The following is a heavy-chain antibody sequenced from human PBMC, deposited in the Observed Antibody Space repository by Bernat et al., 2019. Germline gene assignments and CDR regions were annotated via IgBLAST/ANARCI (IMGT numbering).Heavy chain of an antibody. J-gene: IGHJ4*02. D-gene: IGHD4-4*01. Sequence: EVQLVESGGGLVKPGGSLRLSCAASGFTFSSYTMNWVRQAPGKGLEWVSSISSSGSYIYYADSVEGRFTISRDNAKNSLFLQMNSLRADDTALYYCVRDADYRVDYWGLGTLVTVSS. CDR3: VRDADYRVDY. CDR2: ISSSGSYI. CDR1: GFTFSSYT. V-gene: IGHV3-21*06.